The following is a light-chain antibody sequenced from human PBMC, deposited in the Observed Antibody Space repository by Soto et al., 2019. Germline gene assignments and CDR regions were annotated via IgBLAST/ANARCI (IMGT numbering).Light chain of an antibody. CDR3: SSYAAINNDVV. CDR2: EVN. V-gene: IGLV2-8*01. CDR1: SRDVGFYNF. J-gene: IGLJ2*01. Sequence: QSALTQPPSASGSPGQSVTISCTGTSRDVGFYNFVSWYQQYAGKAPKLIIYEVNKQPSGVPDRFSGSKSGNTASLTVSGLQGEDEADYYCSSYAAINNDVVFGGGTKLTVL.